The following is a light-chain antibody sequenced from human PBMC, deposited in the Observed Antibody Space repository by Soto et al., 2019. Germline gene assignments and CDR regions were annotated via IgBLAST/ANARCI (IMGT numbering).Light chain of an antibody. CDR3: QQYNRYSPWA. V-gene: IGKV1-5*03. J-gene: IGKJ1*01. CDR2: KAS. CDR1: QTISSW. Sequence: DIQLPQSPSTLSGSVGDRVTVTCRDSQTISSWLAWYQQKPGKAPKLLIYKASSLESGGPSRFSGSGSGTDFTLTISSLQPDDLGTYYCQQYNRYSPWAFGQGTKVDIK.